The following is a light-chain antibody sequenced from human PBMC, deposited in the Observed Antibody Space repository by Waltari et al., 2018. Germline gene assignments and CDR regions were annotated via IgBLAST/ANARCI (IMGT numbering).Light chain of an antibody. CDR3: QAWDSSAFV. CDR2: RDD. V-gene: IGLV3-1*01. J-gene: IGLJ1*01. Sequence: SYEVTQPPSVSASPRQRATIPCSGEKLGSKYVSWYQQKSDQSPVLGLHRDDKRPSGIPERFSGSNSGNTATLTISGTQPMDEADYYCQAWDSSAFVFGAGTKVTVL. CDR1: KLGSKY.